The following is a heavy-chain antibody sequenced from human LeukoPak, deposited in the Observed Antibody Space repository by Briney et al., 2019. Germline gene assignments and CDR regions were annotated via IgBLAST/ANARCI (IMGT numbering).Heavy chain of an antibody. J-gene: IGHJ4*02. D-gene: IGHD6-19*01. Sequence: SETLSLTWTVYGGSISGYCWSWIRQPPGKGPEWIGYIYYSGSTNYNPSLKSRVTISVDTSKNQFSLKTNSVTAADTAVYYCARLASSGWSHCDYWGQGTLVTVSS. CDR2: IYYSGST. CDR1: GGSISGYC. V-gene: IGHV4-59*08. CDR3: ARLASSGWSHCDY.